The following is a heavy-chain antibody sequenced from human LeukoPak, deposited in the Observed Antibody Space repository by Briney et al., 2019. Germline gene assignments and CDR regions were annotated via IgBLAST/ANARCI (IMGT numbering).Heavy chain of an antibody. V-gene: IGHV1-2*06. CDR3: ARGGYDSEMDA. CDR2: INPNSGGT. Sequence: ASVKVSCTASGYTFTGYYMHWVRQAPGQGLEWMGRINPNSGGTNYAQKFQGRVTMTRDTSISTAYMEPSRLRSDDKAVYYCARGGYDSEMDAWGQGTTVTVSS. D-gene: IGHD3-22*01. CDR1: GYTFTGYY. J-gene: IGHJ6*02.